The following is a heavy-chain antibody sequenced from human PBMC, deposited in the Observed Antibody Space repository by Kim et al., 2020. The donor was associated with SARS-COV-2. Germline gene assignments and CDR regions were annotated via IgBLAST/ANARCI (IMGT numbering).Heavy chain of an antibody. CDR1: GFTFGDYA. CDR2: IRSKAYGGTT. Sequence: GGSLRLSCTASGFTFGDYAMSWVRQAPGKGLEWVGFIRSKAYGGTTEYAASVKGRFTISRDDSKSIAYLQMNSLKTEDTAVYYCTRDAPWVSYYYYGMDVWGQGTTVTVSS. J-gene: IGHJ6*02. CDR3: TRDAPWVSYYYYGMDV. D-gene: IGHD1-26*01. V-gene: IGHV3-49*04.